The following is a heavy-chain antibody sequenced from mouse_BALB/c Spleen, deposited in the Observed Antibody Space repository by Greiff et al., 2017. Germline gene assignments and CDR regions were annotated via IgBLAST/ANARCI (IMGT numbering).Heavy chain of an antibody. J-gene: IGHJ3*01. V-gene: IGHV14-3*02. CDR1: GFNIKDTY. D-gene: IGHD2-2*01. CDR2: IDPANGNT. CDR3: ARGQWLRRKD. Sequence: VQLQQSGAELVKPGASVKLSCTASGFNIKDTYMHWVKQRPEQGLEWIGRIDPANGNTKYDPKFQGKATITADTSSNTAYLQLSSLTSEDTAVYYCARGQWLRRKDWGQGTLVTVSA.